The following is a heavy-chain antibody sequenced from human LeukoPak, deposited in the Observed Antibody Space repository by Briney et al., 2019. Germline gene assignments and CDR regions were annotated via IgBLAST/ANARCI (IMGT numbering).Heavy chain of an antibody. CDR1: GYTFTSFD. J-gene: IGHJ4*02. D-gene: IGHD2/OR15-2a*01. V-gene: IGHV1-8*01. CDR2: MNPNSGNT. CDR3: ARAPFPPGDNY. Sequence: APVKVSCKASGYTFTSFDIHWVRQATGQGLEWMGWMNPNSGNTGYAQKFQGRLTMTRSTSISTAYMEMSSLRSEDTAVYYCARAPFPPGDNYWGQGTLVTVSS.